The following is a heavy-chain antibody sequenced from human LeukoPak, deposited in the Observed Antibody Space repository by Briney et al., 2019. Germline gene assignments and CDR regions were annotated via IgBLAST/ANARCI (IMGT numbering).Heavy chain of an antibody. V-gene: IGHV3-30*14. CDR2: ISYDGSNK. Sequence: PGGSLRLSCAASGFTFSSYAMHWVRQAPGKGLEWVAVISYDGSNKYYADSVEGRFTISRDNSKNTLYLQMNSLRAEDTAVYYCARAVSSGYDPFDYWGQGTLVTVSS. CDR3: ARAVSSGYDPFDY. D-gene: IGHD3-22*01. J-gene: IGHJ4*02. CDR1: GFTFSSYA.